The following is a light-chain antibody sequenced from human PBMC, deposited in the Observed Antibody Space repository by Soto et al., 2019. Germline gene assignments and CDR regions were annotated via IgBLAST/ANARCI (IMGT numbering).Light chain of an antibody. CDR1: QSVSSY. V-gene: IGKV1-39*01. CDR3: QQSYSSPQT. J-gene: IGKJ1*01. CDR2: AAS. Sequence: DIQMTQYPSSLSASVGDRVTITCRASQSVSSYLNWYQQKPGNAPKLLIYAASSLQSGVPSRFSGSGSGTDFTLTISSLQPEDFATYFCQQSYSSPQTFGQGTKVDIK.